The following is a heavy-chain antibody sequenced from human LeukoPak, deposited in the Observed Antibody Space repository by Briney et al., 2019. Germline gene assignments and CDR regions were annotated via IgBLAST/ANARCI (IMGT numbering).Heavy chain of an antibody. V-gene: IGHV3-7*01. Sequence: PGESLRLSCRGSGLSFSGQWMNWVRQAPGQGLEWVANIKYDGSEKYYVDSVKGRFTISRDDAKNSLSLQMSNVRAEGTAVYYCAFNNNFKYWGQGTQVTVSS. CDR1: GLSFSGQW. CDR3: AFNNNFKY. J-gene: IGHJ4*02. D-gene: IGHD4-11*01. CDR2: IKYDGSEK.